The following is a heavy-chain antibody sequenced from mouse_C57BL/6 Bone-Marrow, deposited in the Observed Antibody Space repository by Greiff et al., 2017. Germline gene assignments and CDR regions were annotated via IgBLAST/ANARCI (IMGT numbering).Heavy chain of an antibody. Sequence: QVQLQQSGAELVKPGASVKMSCKASGYTFTSYWIPWVKQRPGQGPEWIGDIYPGSGSTNDNEKFKSKATLTVDTSSSTAYMQLSSLTSEDSAVYYWTRPYYRDNCYVDAWGTGTTVTDAS. CDR3: TRPYYRDNCYVDA. V-gene: IGHV1-55*01. J-gene: IGHJ1*03. D-gene: IGHD2-12*01. CDR1: GYTFTSYW. CDR2: IYPGSGST.